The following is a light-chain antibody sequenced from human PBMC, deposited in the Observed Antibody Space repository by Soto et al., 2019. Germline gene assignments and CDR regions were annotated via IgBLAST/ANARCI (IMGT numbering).Light chain of an antibody. CDR1: QSVSSN. CDR3: QQSYSTPRT. J-gene: IGKJ1*01. V-gene: IGKV3-15*01. CDR2: GAF. Sequence: EIIMTQSQVTLSVSPGERATLSCRASQSVSSNLAWYQQKPGQAPSLLIYGAFTRATGIPARFSGSGSGTDFTLTISSLQPEDFATYYCQQSYSTPRTFGQGTKVDIK.